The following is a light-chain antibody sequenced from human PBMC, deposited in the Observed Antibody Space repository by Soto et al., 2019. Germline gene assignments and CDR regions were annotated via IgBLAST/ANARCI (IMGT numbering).Light chain of an antibody. J-gene: IGLJ1*01. CDR2: DVT. V-gene: IGLV2-23*02. CDR1: SSDVGRYNL. Sequence: QSVLTQPASVSGSPGQSITISCTGTSSDVGRYNLVSWYQHHPGKAPKLMIYDVTKRPSGVSNRFSGSKSGNTASLTISGLQAEDEADYYCCSYAGSSTSLYVFGAGTRSPS. CDR3: CSYAGSSTSLYV.